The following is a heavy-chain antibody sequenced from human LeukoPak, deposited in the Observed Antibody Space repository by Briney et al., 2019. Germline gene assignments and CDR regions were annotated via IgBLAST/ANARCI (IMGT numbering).Heavy chain of an antibody. D-gene: IGHD3-3*02. J-gene: IGHJ2*01. CDR2: IYSGATT. CDR3: ARVGDHFHWNLDL. CDR1: GFTVTNYY. Sequence: GGSLRLSCAASGFTVTNYYMNWVRQAPGKGLEWVSIIYSGATTYYADSVKGRFTISRDTSKNTVSLQMDSLRAEDTAVYFYARVGDHFHWNLDLWGRGTLVTVSS. V-gene: IGHV3-53*01.